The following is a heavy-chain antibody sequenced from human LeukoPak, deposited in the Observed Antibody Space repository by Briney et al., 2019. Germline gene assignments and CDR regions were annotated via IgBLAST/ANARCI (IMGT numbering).Heavy chain of an antibody. V-gene: IGHV4-59*01. CDR3: ARGGYYTLEYYYYLDV. CDR2: IYYSGGT. CDR1: GGSISSYY. J-gene: IGHJ6*03. D-gene: IGHD3-3*01. Sequence: PSETLSLTCSVSGGSISSYYWSWLRQSPGKGLEWIGYIYYSGGTKYNPSLESRATISVDTSKNQFSLKVSSVTAADTAIYYCARGGYYTLEYYYYLDVWGKGTTVTVSS.